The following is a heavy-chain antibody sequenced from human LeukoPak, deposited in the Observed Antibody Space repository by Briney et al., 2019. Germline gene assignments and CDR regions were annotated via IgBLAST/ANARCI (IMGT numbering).Heavy chain of an antibody. J-gene: IGHJ4*02. D-gene: IGHD2-15*01. CDR3: ARVASDCSGGSCYTGLFDY. Sequence: GGSLRLSCAASGFPFDDYAMGWVRQGPGRGLEWVSGINSKGGSIGYADSVKGRFTISRDNAKNSLYLQMNSLRAEDTALYYCARVASDCSGGSCYTGLFDYWGQGTLVTVSS. V-gene: IGHV3-20*04. CDR1: GFPFDDYA. CDR2: INSKGGSI.